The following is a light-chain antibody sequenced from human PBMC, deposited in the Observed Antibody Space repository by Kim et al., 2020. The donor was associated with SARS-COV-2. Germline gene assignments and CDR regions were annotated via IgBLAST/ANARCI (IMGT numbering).Light chain of an antibody. Sequence: ASVGDGVTITCGASHDFSDYLAWFQQKPGKAPKSLIYAASRLQSGVPSRFSGSGSGTEFTLTISNLQPEDFATYYCQQYKFYQWTFGQGTKVDIK. J-gene: IGKJ1*01. CDR1: HDFSDY. V-gene: IGKV1-16*01. CDR2: AAS. CDR3: QQYKFYQWT.